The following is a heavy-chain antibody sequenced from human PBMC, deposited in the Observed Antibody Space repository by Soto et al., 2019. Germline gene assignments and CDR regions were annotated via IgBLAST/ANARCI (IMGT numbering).Heavy chain of an antibody. D-gene: IGHD4-17*01. CDR1: GFTFSSYW. CDR3: AKIRLLTTVDY. J-gene: IGHJ4*02. V-gene: IGHV3-7*03. CDR2: IKQDGSEK. Sequence: RLSCAASGFTFSSYWMSWFRQAPGKGLEWVANIKQDGSEKYSVDSVKGRFTISRDNAKNSLYLQMNSLRAEDTAIYYCAKIRLLTTVDYWGQGTLVTVSS.